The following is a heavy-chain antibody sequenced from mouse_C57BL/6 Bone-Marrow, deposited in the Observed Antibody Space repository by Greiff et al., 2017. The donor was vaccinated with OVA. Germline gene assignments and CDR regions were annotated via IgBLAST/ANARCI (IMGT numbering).Heavy chain of an antibody. V-gene: IGHV5-17*01. CDR1: GFTFSDYG. CDR2: ISSGSSTI. Sequence: EVKLMESGGGLVKPGGSLKLSCAASGFTFSDYGMHWVRQAPEKGLEWVAYISSGSSTIYYVDKVKGRFTISRDNAKNTLFLQMTSLRSEDTAMYYCARPYYGSSYELDYWGQGTTLTVSS. D-gene: IGHD1-1*01. CDR3: ARPYYGSSYELDY. J-gene: IGHJ2*01.